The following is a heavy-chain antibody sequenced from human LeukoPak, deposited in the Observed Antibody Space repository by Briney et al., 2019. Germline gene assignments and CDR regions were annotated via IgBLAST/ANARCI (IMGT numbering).Heavy chain of an antibody. CDR3: ARTDKIVSDFDY. J-gene: IGHJ4*02. CDR1: GGSFSGYY. D-gene: IGHD2-15*01. CDR2: INHSGST. V-gene: IGHV4-34*01. Sequence: SETLSLTCAVYGGSFSGYYWSWIRQPPGKGLEWIGEINHSGSTNYNPSLKSRVTISVDTSKNQFSLKLSSVTAADTAVYYCARTDKIVSDFDYWGQGTLVTVSS.